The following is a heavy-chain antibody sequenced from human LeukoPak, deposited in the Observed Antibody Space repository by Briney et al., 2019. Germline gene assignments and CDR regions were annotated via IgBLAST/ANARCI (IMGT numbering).Heavy chain of an antibody. J-gene: IGHJ4*02. Sequence: ASVKVSCKASGYTFTSYYMHWVRQAPGQGLEWMGWINPNSGGTNYAQKFQGRVTMTRDTSISTAYMELSRLRSDDTAVYYCARGLWFGETAEYYFDYWGQGTLVTVSS. CDR2: INPNSGGT. D-gene: IGHD3-10*01. V-gene: IGHV1-2*02. CDR1: GYTFTSYY. CDR3: ARGLWFGETAEYYFDY.